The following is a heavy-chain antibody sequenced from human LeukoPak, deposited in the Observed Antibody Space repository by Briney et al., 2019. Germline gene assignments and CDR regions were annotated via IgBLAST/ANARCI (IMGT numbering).Heavy chain of an antibody. J-gene: IGHJ4*02. CDR2: IYDSGST. CDR1: GGSISSYY. V-gene: IGHV4-59*01. D-gene: IGHD3-3*01. Sequence: PSETLSLTCTVSGGSISSYYWSWIRQPPGEGLEWIGHIYDSGSTNYNPSLKSRVTISVDTSKNQFSLKLSSVTAADTAVYYCAREFSWSGFFDYWGQGTLVTVSS. CDR3: AREFSWSGFFDY.